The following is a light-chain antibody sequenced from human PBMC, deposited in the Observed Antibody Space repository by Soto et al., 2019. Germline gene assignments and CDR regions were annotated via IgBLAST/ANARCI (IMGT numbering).Light chain of an antibody. J-gene: IGLJ1*01. V-gene: IGLV1-44*01. CDR1: TSNIGTNA. CDR3: AAWDDSLNGYV. Sequence: QSVLTQPPSASGTPGQRVTISCSGGTSNIGTNAVNWYQQLPGTAPKLLIYNNNQRPSGVPDRFSGSKSGTSASLAISGLQSEDEDDYYFAAWDDSLNGYVFGTGTKLTVL. CDR2: NNN.